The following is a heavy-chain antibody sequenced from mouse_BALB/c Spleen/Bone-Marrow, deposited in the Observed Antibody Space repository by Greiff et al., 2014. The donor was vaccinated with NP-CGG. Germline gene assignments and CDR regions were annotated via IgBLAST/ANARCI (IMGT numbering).Heavy chain of an antibody. CDR1: GYTFTSYW. V-gene: IGHV1-69*02. CDR3: ARDSITTEVATDY. J-gene: IGHJ2*01. Sequence: VQLQQSGAELVKPGASVKLSCKASGYTFTSYWMHWVKQRPGQGLEWIGEIDPSDSYTNFNQKFKGKATLTVDKSSSTAYMQLSSLTSKDSAVYYCARDSITTEVATDYWGQGTTLTVSS. D-gene: IGHD1-1*01. CDR2: IDPSDSYT.